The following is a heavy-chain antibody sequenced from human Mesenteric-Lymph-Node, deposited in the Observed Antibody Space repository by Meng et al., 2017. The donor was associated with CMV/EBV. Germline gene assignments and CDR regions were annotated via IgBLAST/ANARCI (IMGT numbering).Heavy chain of an antibody. Sequence: ASVKVSCKASGYTFTSYDINWVRQATGQGLEWMGWMNPNSGNTGYAQKVQGRVTITRNTSISTAYMELSSLRSEDTAVYYCARGRTEVYWGFFLGQTHRNPLDYWGQGTLVTVSS. CDR1: GYTFTSYD. V-gene: IGHV1-8*03. D-gene: IGHD1-26*01. CDR2: MNPNSGNT. J-gene: IGHJ4*02. CDR3: ARGRTEVYWGFFLGQTHRNPLDY.